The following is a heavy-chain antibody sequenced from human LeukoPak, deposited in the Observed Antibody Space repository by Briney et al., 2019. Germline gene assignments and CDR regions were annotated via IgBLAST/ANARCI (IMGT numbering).Heavy chain of an antibody. CDR1: GDSISPYY. Sequence: SETLSLTCTVSGDSISPYYWSWIRQPAGKGLEWIGRIYTSGSTNYNPSLKSRVTISVDTSKNQFSLKLSSVTAADTAVYYCARATTVGRWFDPWGQGTLVTVSS. V-gene: IGHV4-4*07. CDR2: IYTSGST. D-gene: IGHD4-17*01. CDR3: ARATTVGRWFDP. J-gene: IGHJ5*02.